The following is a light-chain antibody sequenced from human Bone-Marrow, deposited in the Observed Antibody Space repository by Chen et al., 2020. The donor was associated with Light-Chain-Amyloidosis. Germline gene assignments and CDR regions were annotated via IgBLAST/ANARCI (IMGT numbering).Light chain of an antibody. Sequence: QSALTQPASVSGSPGQSITISCTGTSSDVGGDNHVSWYQQHPDKAPKLMIYEVTNRPSWVPARFSGSTSDNTASLPISGLQTEAEADYFCSSYTITNTLVFGSGTRVTVL. CDR3: SSYTITNTLV. J-gene: IGLJ1*01. V-gene: IGLV2-14*01. CDR1: SSDVGGDNH. CDR2: EVT.